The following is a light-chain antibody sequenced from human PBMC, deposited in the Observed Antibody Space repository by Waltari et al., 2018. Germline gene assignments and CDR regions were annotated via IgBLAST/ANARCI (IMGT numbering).Light chain of an antibody. CDR3: QQYGSSPLT. CDR2: GAS. Sequence: EVVLTQSPGTLSLSPGDRATLFCTARQRVPSDYLAWYQQIPCQSPRLLISGASKRAADIPDRFTGSGSGTEFTLAISRVEPEDFAVYYCQQYGSSPLTFGGGTRV. CDR1: QRVPSDY. J-gene: IGKJ4*01. V-gene: IGKV3-20*01.